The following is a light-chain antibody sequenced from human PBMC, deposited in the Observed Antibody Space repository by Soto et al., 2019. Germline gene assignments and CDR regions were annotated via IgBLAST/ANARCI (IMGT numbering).Light chain of an antibody. CDR2: DVS. Sequence: QSVLTQPASVSGSPGQSITVSCTGTNSDVGGYNSVSWYQQHPGKAPKLLIYDVSNRPSGVSNRFSGSKSGNTASLTISGLQAEDEADYYCSSYTISPTPVVFGGGTQLTVL. CDR3: SSYTISPTPVV. V-gene: IGLV2-14*03. J-gene: IGLJ2*01. CDR1: NSDVGGYNS.